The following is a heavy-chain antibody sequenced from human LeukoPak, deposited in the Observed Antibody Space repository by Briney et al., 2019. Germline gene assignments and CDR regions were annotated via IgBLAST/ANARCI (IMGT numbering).Heavy chain of an antibody. CDR1: GYTFTSYG. V-gene: IGHV1-18*01. J-gene: IGHJ6*03. Sequence: ASVKVSCKASGYTFTSYGISWVRQAPGQGLEWVGWISAYNGNTNYAQKLQGRVTMTTDTSTSTAYMELRSLRSDDTAVYYCARGGSGWYFDYYYYYMDVWGKGTTVTVSS. CDR3: ARGGSGWYFDYYYYYMDV. D-gene: IGHD6-19*01. CDR2: ISAYNGNT.